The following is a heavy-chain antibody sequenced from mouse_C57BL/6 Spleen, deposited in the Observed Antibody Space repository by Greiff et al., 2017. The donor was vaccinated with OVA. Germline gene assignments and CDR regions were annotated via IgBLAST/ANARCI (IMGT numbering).Heavy chain of an antibody. J-gene: IGHJ4*01. V-gene: IGHV1-80*01. CDR3: ARGKPSQGDYYAMDY. Sequence: QVQLQQSGAELVKPGASVKISCKASGYAFSSYWMNWVKQRPGKGLEWIGQIYPGDGDTNYNGKFKGKATLTADKSSSTAYMQLSSLTSEDSAVYFCARGKPSQGDYYAMDYWGQGTSVTVSS. CDR1: GYAFSSYW. CDR2: IYPGDGDT.